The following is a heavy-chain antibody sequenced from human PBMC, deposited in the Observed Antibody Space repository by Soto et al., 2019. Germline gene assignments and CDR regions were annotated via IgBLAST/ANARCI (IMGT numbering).Heavy chain of an antibody. CDR3: ALTYYDSSGYPPFYFDY. J-gene: IGHJ4*02. CDR1: GYTFSNFA. Sequence: ASVKVSCKASGYTFSNFAMHWVRQAPGQRLEWMGWINPGNWNTKYSQKFQGRVTITRDTSASTAYMELSSLRSEDTAVYYCALTYYDSSGYPPFYFDYWGQGTLVTVSS. CDR2: INPGNWNT. D-gene: IGHD3-22*01. V-gene: IGHV1-3*01.